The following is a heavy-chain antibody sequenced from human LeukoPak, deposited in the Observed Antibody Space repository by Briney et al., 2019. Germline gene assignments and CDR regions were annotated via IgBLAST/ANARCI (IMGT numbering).Heavy chain of an antibody. CDR3: AKPRERKGAFDI. D-gene: IGHD1-26*01. CDR2: IYNSGST. V-gene: IGHV4-59*08. Sequence: PSETLSLTCTVSGCSISSYHWSWIRQPPGKGLEWIGYIYNSGSTNYNPSLKSRVTISVDTSKYHFSLKLTSVTAADTAMYYCAKPRERKGAFDIWGQGTMVTVSS. J-gene: IGHJ3*02. CDR1: GCSISSYH.